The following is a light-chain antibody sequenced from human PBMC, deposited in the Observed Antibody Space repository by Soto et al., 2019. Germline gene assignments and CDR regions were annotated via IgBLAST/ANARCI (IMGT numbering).Light chain of an antibody. CDR2: GAS. CDR3: QQYYDWPLT. J-gene: IGKJ1*01. CDR1: QSVSSN. Sequence: EIVMTESPATLSVSPGERATLSCGASQSVSSNLAWYQQKPGQAPRLLIYGASNRATGIPARFSGSGSGTEFTLTISSLQSEDFALYFCQQYYDWPLTFGQGTKVDNK. V-gene: IGKV3D-15*01.